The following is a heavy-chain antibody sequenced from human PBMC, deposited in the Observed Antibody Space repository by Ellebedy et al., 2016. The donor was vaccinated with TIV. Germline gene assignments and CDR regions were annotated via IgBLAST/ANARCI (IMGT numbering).Heavy chain of an antibody. V-gene: IGHV4-59*01. CDR2: MYNSGNT. J-gene: IGHJ4*02. D-gene: IGHD5-12*01. CDR1: GGSISSYF. CDR3: ARQWRGQRGVWIFDY. Sequence: MPGGSLRLSCTVSGGSISSYFWSWIRQPPGKGLEWIGYMYNSGNTNYNPSLKSRVTISVDTSKNQFSLKLSSVTAADTAVYYCARQWRGQRGVWIFDYWGQGTLVTVSS.